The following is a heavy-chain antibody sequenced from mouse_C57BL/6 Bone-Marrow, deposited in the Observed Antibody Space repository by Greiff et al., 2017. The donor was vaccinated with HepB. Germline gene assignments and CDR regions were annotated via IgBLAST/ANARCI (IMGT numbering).Heavy chain of an antibody. J-gene: IGHJ1*03. CDR2: IRNKANNHAT. V-gene: IGHV6-6*01. Sequence: VQLKESGGGLVQPGGSMKLSCAASGFTFSDAWMDWVRQSPEKGLEWVAEIRNKANNHATYYAESVKGRFTISRDDSKSSVYLQMNSLRAEDTGIYYCTRGLRWGWYFDVWGTGTTVTVSS. CDR3: TRGLRWGWYFDV. D-gene: IGHD2-4*01. CDR1: GFTFSDAW.